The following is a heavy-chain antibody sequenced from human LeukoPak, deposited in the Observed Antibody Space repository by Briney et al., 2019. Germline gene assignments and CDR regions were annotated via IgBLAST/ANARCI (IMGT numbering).Heavy chain of an antibody. J-gene: IGHJ4*02. CDR3: ASSLDSSDWYGSFDY. CDR2: IHSGGST. Sequence: GGSLRLSCAASGFTVSSNYMSWVRQAPGKGLEWVSVIHSGGSTYYADSVKGRFTISRDNSKNTLFLQMNSLRAEDTAVYYCASSLDSSDWYGSFDYWGQGTLVTVSS. V-gene: IGHV3-53*01. D-gene: IGHD6-19*01. CDR1: GFTVSSNY.